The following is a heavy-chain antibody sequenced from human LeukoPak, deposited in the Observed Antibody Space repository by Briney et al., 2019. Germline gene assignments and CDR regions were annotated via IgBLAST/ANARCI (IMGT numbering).Heavy chain of an antibody. Sequence: PSETLSLTCTVSGGSINGYYWSWIRQSPGKGLESLGYIYYTGSTNYNPSLKSRVTMSVDTSRNQFFLRLSSVAAADTAVYYCARFSEYYHSSVHYLDYWGQGTLVSVSS. CDR3: ARFSEYYHSSVHYLDY. J-gene: IGHJ4*02. V-gene: IGHV4-59*01. CDR2: IYYTGST. D-gene: IGHD3-22*01. CDR1: GGSINGYY.